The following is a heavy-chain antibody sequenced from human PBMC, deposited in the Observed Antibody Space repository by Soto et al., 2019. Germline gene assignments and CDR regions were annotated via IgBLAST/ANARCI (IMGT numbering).Heavy chain of an antibody. V-gene: IGHV3-7*01. CDR2: IKQDGSEK. CDR3: GTADRGTAAGGTVQ. Sequence: EVQVVESGGGLVQPGGSLRLSCAASGFTLSTYWMTWVRQAPGKWLEWLANIKQDGSEKYYVDSVKGRFTVSRDNAKRSLELQMNSLRTEDTAVYYCGTADRGTAAGGTVQWGQGTLVTVSS. J-gene: IGHJ1*01. D-gene: IGHD6-13*01. CDR1: GFTLSTYW.